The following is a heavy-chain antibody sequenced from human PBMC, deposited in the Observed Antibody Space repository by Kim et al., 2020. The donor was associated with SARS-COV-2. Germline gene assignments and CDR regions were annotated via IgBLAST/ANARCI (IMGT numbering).Heavy chain of an antibody. CDR1: GFTFSPYA. V-gene: IGHV3-23*01. J-gene: IGHJ4*02. D-gene: IGHD1-26*01. CDR2: IGENGVST. Sequence: GGSLRLSCSASGFTFSPYAVSWMRQVPGKGLEWVSCIGENGVSTYYADSVKGRFTISRDYSRKTGYLQMDSLRADDTAVYYCEGGAGPVKYWGPGTLGTV. CDR3: EGGAGPVKY.